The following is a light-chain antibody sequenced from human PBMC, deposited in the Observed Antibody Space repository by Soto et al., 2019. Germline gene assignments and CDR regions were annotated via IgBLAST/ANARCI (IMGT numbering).Light chain of an antibody. Sequence: QSVLPQPASLSGSPGQSITISCTGTSSDIGAYDYVSWFQQHPGKAPKLMISEVNNRPSGVSNRFSGSKSGNTAYLTISGLQVEDEAEYFCFSFRTTSTHVFGTGTKLTVL. V-gene: IGLV2-14*01. J-gene: IGLJ1*01. CDR2: EVN. CDR3: FSFRTTSTHV. CDR1: SSDIGAYDY.